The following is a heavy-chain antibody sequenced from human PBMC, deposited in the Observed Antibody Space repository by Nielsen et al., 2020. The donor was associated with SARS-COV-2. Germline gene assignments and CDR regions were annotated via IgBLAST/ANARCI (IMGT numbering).Heavy chain of an antibody. Sequence: SETLSLTCTVSGGSISSGGYYWSWIRQPPGKGLEWIGEINHSGSTNYNPSLKSRVTISVDTSKNQFSLKLSSVTAADTAVYYCARGKLRYFNWLLYPSPQFDYWGQGTLVTVSS. D-gene: IGHD3-9*01. J-gene: IGHJ4*02. CDR1: GGSISSGGYY. CDR3: ARGKLRYFNWLLYPSPQFDY. CDR2: INHSGST. V-gene: IGHV4-39*07.